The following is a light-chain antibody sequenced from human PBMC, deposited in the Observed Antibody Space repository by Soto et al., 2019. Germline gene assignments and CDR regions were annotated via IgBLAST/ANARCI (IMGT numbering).Light chain of an antibody. CDR2: EVS. CDR3: SSYAGTSYV. V-gene: IGLV2-8*01. J-gene: IGLJ1*01. CDR1: SSDVGGYNY. Sequence: QSALTQPPSASGSPGQSVTISCTGTSSDVGGYNYVSWYQQHPGKAPKLMIYEVSKRPSGVPDRFSGSKSGNTASLTVSGFQAEDEADYYCSSYAGTSYVFGTGTKLTVL.